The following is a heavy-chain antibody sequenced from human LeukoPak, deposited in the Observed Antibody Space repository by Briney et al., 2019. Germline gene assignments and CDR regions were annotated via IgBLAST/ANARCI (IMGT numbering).Heavy chain of an antibody. CDR1: GGTFSSYA. CDR3: ARGPRKGSYYYMDV. CDR2: IIPIFGTA. Sequence: SVTVSFKASGGTFSSYAISWVRQAPGQGLEWMGRIIPIFGTANYAQKFQGRVTITADKSTSTAYMELSSLRSEDTAVYYCARGPRKGSYYYMDVWGKGTTVTVSS. V-gene: IGHV1-69*06. J-gene: IGHJ6*03.